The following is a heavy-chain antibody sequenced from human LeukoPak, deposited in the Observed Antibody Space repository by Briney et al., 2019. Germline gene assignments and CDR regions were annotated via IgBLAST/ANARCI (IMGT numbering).Heavy chain of an antibody. D-gene: IGHD5-12*01. CDR3: ARAPEYSGYEDYYCYGMDV. CDR1: GFTFSSYS. CDR2: ISSSSSYI. Sequence: GGSLRLSCAASGFTFSSYSMNWVRQAPGKGLEWVSSISSSSSYIYYADSVKGRFTISRDNAKNSLYLQMNSLRAEDTAVYYCARAPEYSGYEDYYCYGMDVWGQGTTVTVSS. J-gene: IGHJ6*02. V-gene: IGHV3-21*01.